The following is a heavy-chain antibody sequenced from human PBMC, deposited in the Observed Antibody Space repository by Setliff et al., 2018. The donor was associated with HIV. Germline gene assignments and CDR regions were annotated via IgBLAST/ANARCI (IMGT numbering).Heavy chain of an antibody. CDR1: TDPITTPYY. V-gene: IGHV4-38-2*02. D-gene: IGHD2-15*01. CDR3: ARGVDIGFGREQKPHYFDP. J-gene: IGHJ5*02. Sequence: PSETLSLTCTVSTDPITTPYYWTWIRQPPGKGLEWIAYIFHSGRIYYNPTLKSRVTMSVDRSKNHLSLNVTSVTAADTAVYYCARGVDIGFGREQKPHYFDPWGQGTLVTVSS. CDR2: IFHSGRI.